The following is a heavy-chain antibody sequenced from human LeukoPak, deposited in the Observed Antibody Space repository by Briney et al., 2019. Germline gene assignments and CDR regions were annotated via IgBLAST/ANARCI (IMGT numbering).Heavy chain of an antibody. V-gene: IGHV3-66*02. J-gene: IGHJ4*02. CDR2: IYSGGTT. CDR3: ARDSTTVTTDY. D-gene: IGHD4-17*01. Sequence: GGSLRLSCTASGFTVSSNYMSWVRQAPGKGLEWVSVIYSGGTTYYADSVKARFTISRDNSKNTLYLQMNSLRAEDTAVYYCARDSTTVTTDYWGQGTLVTVSS. CDR1: GFTVSSNY.